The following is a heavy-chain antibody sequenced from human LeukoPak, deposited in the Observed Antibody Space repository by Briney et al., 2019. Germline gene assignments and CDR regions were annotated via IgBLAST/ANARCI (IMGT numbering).Heavy chain of an antibody. J-gene: IGHJ5*02. D-gene: IGHD3-10*01. CDR1: GFTFSDYY. V-gene: IGHV3-11*03. CDR2: ISSSSYT. Sequence: TGGSLRLSCAASGFTFSDYYMSWIRQAPGKGLEWVSYISSSSYTNYADSVKGRFTISRDNAKNSLYLQMNSLRAEDTAVYYCARLWFGELRDNWFDPWGQGTLVTVSS. CDR3: ARLWFGELRDNWFDP.